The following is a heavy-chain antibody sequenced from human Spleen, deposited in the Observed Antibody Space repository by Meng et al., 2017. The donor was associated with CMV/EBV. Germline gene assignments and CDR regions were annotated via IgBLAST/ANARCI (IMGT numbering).Heavy chain of an antibody. J-gene: IGHJ5*02. Sequence: QGQLQQWVAGRLQPSETLSLTCAVYGGSFSGYYWSWIRQPPGKGLEWIGEINHSGSTNYNPSLKSRVTISVDTSKNQFSLKLSSVTAADTAAYYCARGGSVEYQLLTFSRFDPWGQGTLVTVSS. V-gene: IGHV4-34*01. CDR1: GGSFSGYY. CDR2: INHSGST. D-gene: IGHD2-2*01. CDR3: ARGGSVEYQLLTFSRFDP.